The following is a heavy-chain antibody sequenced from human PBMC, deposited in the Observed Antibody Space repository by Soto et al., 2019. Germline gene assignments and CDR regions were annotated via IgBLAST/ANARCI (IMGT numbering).Heavy chain of an antibody. V-gene: IGHV4-31*03. CDR3: ARGGLGYCSRASCYSAELTRYYYGMDV. J-gene: IGHJ6*02. CDR1: GGSISSGGYY. D-gene: IGHD2-15*01. CDR2: IYYSGAT. Sequence: QVQLQESGPGLVKPSQTLSLTCTVSGGSISSGGYYWSWIRQHPGKGLEWIGYIYYSGATYYNPSLKGRVTISLDTSKNQFSLKLSSVTAADTAVYYCARGGLGYCSRASCYSAELTRYYYGMDVWGQGTTVTVSS.